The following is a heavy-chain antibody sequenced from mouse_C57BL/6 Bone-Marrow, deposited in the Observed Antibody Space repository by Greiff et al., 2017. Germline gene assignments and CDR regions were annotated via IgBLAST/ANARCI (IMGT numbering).Heavy chain of an antibody. V-gene: IGHV1-55*01. Sequence: VQLQQPGAELVKPGASVKMSCKASGSTFTSYWITWVKQRPGQGLEWIGDIYPGSGSTNYNEKFKSKATLTVDTSSSKAYMQLSSLTSEDSAVYYCARPYYSNYWYFDVWGTGTTVTVSS. CDR2: IYPGSGST. CDR1: GSTFTSYW. D-gene: IGHD2-5*01. CDR3: ARPYYSNYWYFDV. J-gene: IGHJ1*03.